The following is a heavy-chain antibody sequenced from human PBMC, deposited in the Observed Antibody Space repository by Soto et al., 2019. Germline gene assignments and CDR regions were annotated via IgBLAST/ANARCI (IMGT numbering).Heavy chain of an antibody. CDR2: IYYSGST. V-gene: IGHV4-61*01. D-gene: IGHD3-9*01. J-gene: IGHJ4*02. Sequence: SETLSLTCTVSGGSVSSNSYSWSWIRQPPGKGLEWIGYIYYSGSTYYNPSLKSRVTISVDTSKNQFYLKLRSVTAADTAVYYCARGMAEEQIFYYFDYWGQGALVTVSS. CDR3: ARGMAEEQIFYYFDY. CDR1: GGSVSSNSYS.